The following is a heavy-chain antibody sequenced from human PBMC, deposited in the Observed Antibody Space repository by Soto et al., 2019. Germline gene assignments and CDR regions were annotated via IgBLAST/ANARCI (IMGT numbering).Heavy chain of an antibody. V-gene: IGHV3-21*01. J-gene: IGHJ4*02. CDR1: GFTFSSYS. Sequence: GGSLRLSCAASGFTFSSYSMNWVRQAPGKGLEWVSSISSSSSYIYYADSVKGRFTISRDNAKNSLYLQMNSLRAEDTAVYYCARDSPPRMATFDYWGRGTLVTVSS. D-gene: IGHD2-8*01. CDR2: ISSSSSYI. CDR3: ARDSPPRMATFDY.